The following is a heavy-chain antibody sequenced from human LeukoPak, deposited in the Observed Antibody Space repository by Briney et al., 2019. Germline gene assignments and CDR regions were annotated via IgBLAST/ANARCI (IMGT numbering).Heavy chain of an antibody. Sequence: SETLSLTCTVSGGSISSYYWSWVRQPPGKGLEWIGYIYYSGSTYYNPSLKSRVTISVDTSKNQFSLKLSSVTAADTAVYYCARGDTVTTYYYYYMDVWGKGTTVTVSS. CDR1: GGSISSYY. CDR2: IYYSGST. V-gene: IGHV4-59*06. J-gene: IGHJ6*03. D-gene: IGHD4-17*01. CDR3: ARGDTVTTYYYYYMDV.